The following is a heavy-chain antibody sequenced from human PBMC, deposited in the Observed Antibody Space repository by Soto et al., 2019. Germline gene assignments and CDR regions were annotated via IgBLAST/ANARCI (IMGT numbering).Heavy chain of an antibody. CDR1: VYSFTSYW. V-gene: IGHV5-51*01. Sequence: GESLKISCKGSVYSFTSYWIAWVRQMPGKGLECMGIIYPGDSDTRYSPSFEGQVTISADKSINTAYLQWSSLKASDSAMYYCARPFDTSGWYDHWGQGTLVTSPQ. D-gene: IGHD6-19*01. CDR2: IYPGDSDT. CDR3: ARPFDTSGWYDH. J-gene: IGHJ5*02.